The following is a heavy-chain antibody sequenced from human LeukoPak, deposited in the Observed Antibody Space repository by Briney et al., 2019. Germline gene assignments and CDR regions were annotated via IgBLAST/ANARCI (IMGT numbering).Heavy chain of an antibody. CDR2: INAGNSNT. CDR1: GGTFSSYA. D-gene: IGHD3-22*01. V-gene: IGHV1-3*01. CDR3: ARSVYYDSSGRYGMDV. J-gene: IGHJ6*02. Sequence: ASVKVSCKASGGTFSSYAMHWVRQAPGQRLEWMGWINAGNSNTKYSQKFQGRVTITRDTSASTAYMELSSLRSEDTAVYYCARSVYYDSSGRYGMDVWGQGPRSPSP.